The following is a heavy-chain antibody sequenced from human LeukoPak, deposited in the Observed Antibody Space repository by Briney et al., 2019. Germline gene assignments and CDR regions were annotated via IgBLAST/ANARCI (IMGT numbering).Heavy chain of an antibody. CDR1: GFTFSNYG. J-gene: IGHJ4*02. CDR2: ISYDGSNK. D-gene: IGHD3-3*01. Sequence: GRSLRLSCATSGFTFSNYGVHWVRQAPGKGLEWVAFISYDGSNKYYVDSVKGRFTISRDNSKNTLYLQMNSLRAEDTAVYFCAKVGGVVIPDSYWGQGTLVTISS. V-gene: IGHV3-30*18. CDR3: AKVGGVVIPDSY.